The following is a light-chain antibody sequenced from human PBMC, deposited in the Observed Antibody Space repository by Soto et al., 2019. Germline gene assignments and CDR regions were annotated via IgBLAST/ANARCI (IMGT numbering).Light chain of an antibody. V-gene: IGLV2-23*01. CDR3: GSYAGISTSV. CDR2: EGS. CDR1: STNVGTYNL. Sequence: QSALTQPASVSGSPGQSVTLSCTGNSTNVGTYNLVSWYQHHPGKAPKLMIYEGSKRPSGVSNRFSGSKSGNTASLTISGLQAEDEADYYCGSYAGISTSVFGTGTKLTVL. J-gene: IGLJ1*01.